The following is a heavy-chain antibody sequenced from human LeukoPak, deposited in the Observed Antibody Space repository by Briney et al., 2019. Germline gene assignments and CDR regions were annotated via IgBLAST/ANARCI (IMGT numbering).Heavy chain of an antibody. J-gene: IGHJ6*02. CDR2: INHSGST. V-gene: IGHV4-34*01. D-gene: IGHD2-2*01. Sequence: SETLSLTCAVYGGSFSGYYWSWIRQPPGKGLEWIGEINHSGSTNYNPSLKSRVTISVDTSMNQFSLKLSSVTAADTAVYYCARSLKYCSSTSCVTGLYYYGMDVWGQGTTVTVSS. CDR1: GGSFSGYY. CDR3: ARSLKYCSSTSCVTGLYYYGMDV.